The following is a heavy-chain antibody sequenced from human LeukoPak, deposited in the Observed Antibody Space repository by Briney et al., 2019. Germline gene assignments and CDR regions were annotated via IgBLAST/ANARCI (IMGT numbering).Heavy chain of an antibody. CDR1: GGSVSSGSYY. Sequence: PSETLSLTCTVSGGSVSSGSYYWSWIRQHPGKGLEWIGYIYYSGSTYYNPSLKSRVTISVDTSKNQFSLKLSSVTAADTAVYYCARSGYRFDAFDIWGQGTMVTVSS. CDR3: ARSGYRFDAFDI. D-gene: IGHD3-22*01. CDR2: IYYSGST. V-gene: IGHV4-31*03. J-gene: IGHJ3*02.